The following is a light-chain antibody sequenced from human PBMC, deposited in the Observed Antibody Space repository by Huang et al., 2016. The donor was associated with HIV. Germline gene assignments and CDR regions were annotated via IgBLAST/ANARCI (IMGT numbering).Light chain of an antibody. CDR1: QSVSSN. CDR2: DAS. J-gene: IGKJ3*01. V-gene: IGKV3-15*01. CDR3: QQYDNWPPFT. Sequence: EIVMTQSPGTLSVSPGERATLSCRASQSVSSNLAWYQQKPGQAPGLLIYDASTRATGVPARFSGSGSGTQFTRSISSLQSEDFAVYYCQQYDNWPPFTFGPGTKVDIK.